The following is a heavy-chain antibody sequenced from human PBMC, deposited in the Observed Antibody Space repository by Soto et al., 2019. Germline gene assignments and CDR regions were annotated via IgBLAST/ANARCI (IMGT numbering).Heavy chain of an antibody. Sequence: PGASVKVSCTASGGTFSSYAISWVRQAPGQGLEWMGGIIPIFGTANYAQKFQGRVTITADESTSTAYMELSSLRSEDTAVYYCARGGDTAIGYYFDYWGQGTLVTVSS. CDR2: IIPIFGTA. CDR1: GGTFSSYA. J-gene: IGHJ4*02. CDR3: ARGGDTAIGYYFDY. D-gene: IGHD5-18*01. V-gene: IGHV1-69*13.